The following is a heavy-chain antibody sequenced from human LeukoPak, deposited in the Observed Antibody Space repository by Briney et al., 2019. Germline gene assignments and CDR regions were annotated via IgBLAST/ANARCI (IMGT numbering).Heavy chain of an antibody. Sequence: GGSLSLSCAASGFTFSSYSMNWVRQAPGKGLEWVSSISTSSSYIYYADSVKGRFTISRDNAKNSLYLQMNSLRAEDTSVYYCARGSVGMYYFDFWGQGTPVTVSS. CDR1: GFTFSSYS. D-gene: IGHD2-15*01. CDR2: ISTSSSYI. J-gene: IGHJ4*02. V-gene: IGHV3-21*01. CDR3: ARGSVGMYYFDF.